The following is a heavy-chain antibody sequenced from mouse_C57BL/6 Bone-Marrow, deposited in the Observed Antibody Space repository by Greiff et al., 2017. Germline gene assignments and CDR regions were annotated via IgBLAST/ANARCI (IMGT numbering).Heavy chain of an antibody. V-gene: IGHV1-72*01. D-gene: IGHD1-1*01. CDR2: IDPNSGGT. CDR3: ARGDTTVVARGYAMDY. J-gene: IGHJ4*01. CDR1: GYTFTSYW. Sequence: QVQLQQPGAELVKPGASVKLSCKASGYTFTSYWMHWVKQRPGRGLEWIGRIDPNSGGTKYNEKFKSKATLTVDIPSSTAYMQLSSLTSEDSAVYYCARGDTTVVARGYAMDYWGQGTSVTVSS.